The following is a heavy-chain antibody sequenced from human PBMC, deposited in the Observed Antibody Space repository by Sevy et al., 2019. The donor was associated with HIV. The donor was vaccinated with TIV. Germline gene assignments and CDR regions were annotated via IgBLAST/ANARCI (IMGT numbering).Heavy chain of an antibody. Sequence: GGSLRLSCAASGFTFNDYALHWVRQAPGKGLEWVAIISSDGDNTYYADTVKGRFTTSRDNSKNTVYLQMNRLRTEDTAFYYCVREGAPYRNIRYCSGNNCFYNWFDPWGQGTLFTVSS. CDR3: VREGAPYRNIRYCSGNNCFYNWFDP. CDR2: ISSDGDNT. D-gene: IGHD2-15*01. J-gene: IGHJ5*02. V-gene: IGHV3-30-3*01. CDR1: GFTFNDYA.